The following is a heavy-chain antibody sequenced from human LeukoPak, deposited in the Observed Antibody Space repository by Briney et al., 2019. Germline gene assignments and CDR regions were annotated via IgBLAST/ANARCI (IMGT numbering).Heavy chain of an antibody. V-gene: IGHV4-39*01. J-gene: IGHJ4*02. CDR3: ARLGYCSGGNCYFGYFFDY. Sequence: SETLSLTCTVSGGSISSSSYYWGWIRQPPGKGLVWIGSFYYSGSTYYNPSLKSRVTISVDTSKNQFSLKLSSVTAADTAVYYCARLGYCSGGNCYFGYFFDYWGQGALVTVSS. CDR2: FYYSGST. D-gene: IGHD2-15*01. CDR1: GGSISSSSYY.